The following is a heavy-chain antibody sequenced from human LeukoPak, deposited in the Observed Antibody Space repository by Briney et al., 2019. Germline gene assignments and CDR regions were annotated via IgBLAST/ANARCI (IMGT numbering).Heavy chain of an antibody. CDR3: AKDRYSGSLDAFDI. D-gene: IGHD1-26*01. CDR1: GFTFDDYA. CDR2: ISWDGGST. J-gene: IGHJ3*02. Sequence: PGGSLRLSCAASGFTFDDYAMHWVRQAPGMGLEWVSLISWDGGSTYYADSVKGRFTISRDNSKNSLYLQMNSLRAEDTALYYCAKDRYSGSLDAFDIWGQGTMVTVSS. V-gene: IGHV3-43D*03.